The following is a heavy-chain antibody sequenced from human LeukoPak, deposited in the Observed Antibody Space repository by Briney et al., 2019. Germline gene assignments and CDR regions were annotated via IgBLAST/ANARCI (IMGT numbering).Heavy chain of an antibody. CDR1: DDSITMYY. D-gene: IGHD3-22*01. CDR3: ARVLYYYDSSGYLYYFDY. V-gene: IGHV4-59*01. Sequence: SETLSLTCSVSDDSITMYYWTWIRQPPGKGLEWIGYVDHTGSTNFNPSLKSRVTISVDTSKNQFSLKLSSVTAADTAVYYCARVLYYYDSSGYLYYFDYWGQGTLVTVSS. J-gene: IGHJ4*02. CDR2: VDHTGST.